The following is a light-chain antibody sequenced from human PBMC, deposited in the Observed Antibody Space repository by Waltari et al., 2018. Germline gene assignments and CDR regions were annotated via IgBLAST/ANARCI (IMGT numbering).Light chain of an antibody. J-gene: IGKJ5*01. V-gene: IGKV2-28*01. CDR1: QSLLHTNGFHY. Sequence: EIVMTQSPLSLPVTPGEPASISCRSSQSLLHTNGFHYLEWYLQRPGQSPQPLIYLGTNRASGVPGRFSGSRSGTDFTLKISSVEAEDVGVYYCMQTLQSPVTFGQGTRLEIK. CDR3: MQTLQSPVT. CDR2: LGT.